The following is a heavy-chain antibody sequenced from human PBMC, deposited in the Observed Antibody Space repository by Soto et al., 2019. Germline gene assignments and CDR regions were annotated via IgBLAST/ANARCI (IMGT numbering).Heavy chain of an antibody. J-gene: IGHJ4*02. V-gene: IGHV3-48*02. D-gene: IGHD3-22*01. Sequence: DSVRGRFTISRDNAKKSLYLQMNSLRDEDMAVYYCAREDFYDSSGYFDYWGQGTLVTVSS. CDR3: AREDFYDSSGYFDY.